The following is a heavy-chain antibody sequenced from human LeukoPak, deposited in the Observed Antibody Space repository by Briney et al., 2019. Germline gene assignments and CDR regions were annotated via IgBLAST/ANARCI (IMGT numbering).Heavy chain of an antibody. CDR3: ARGHPFDY. CDR1: GGSFSGYY. Sequence: LETLSLTCAVYGGSFSGYYWSWIRQPPGKGLEWIGEINHSGSTNYNPSLKSRVTISVDTSKNQFSLKLSSVTAADTAVYYCARGHPFDYWGQGTLVTVSS. V-gene: IGHV4-34*01. J-gene: IGHJ4*02. CDR2: INHSGST.